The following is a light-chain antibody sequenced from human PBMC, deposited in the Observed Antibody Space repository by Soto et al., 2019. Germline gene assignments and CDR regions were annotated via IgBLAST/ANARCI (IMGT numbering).Light chain of an antibody. CDR3: MQALQIALT. CDR2: LGS. CDR1: QSLLHSNGYNY. J-gene: IGKJ4*01. V-gene: IGKV2-28*01. Sequence: DIVMTQSPLSLPVTPGEPASISCRSSQSLLHSNGYNYLDWYLQKPGQSPQLLIYLGSNRASGVPDRFSGSGSGTGFTLKISRVEAEDVGVYYCMQALQIALTFGGGTKVEIK.